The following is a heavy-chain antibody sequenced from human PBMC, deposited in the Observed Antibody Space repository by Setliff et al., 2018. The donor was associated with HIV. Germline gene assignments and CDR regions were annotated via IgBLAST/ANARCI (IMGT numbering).Heavy chain of an antibody. CDR2: IYSSGAT. J-gene: IGHJ4*02. CDR3: ARVPSAYRDYFFDN. CDR1: GGSMSRGSVF. D-gene: IGHD2-21*01. V-gene: IGHV4-61*02. Sequence: KSSETLSLTCSVSGGSMSRGSVFWSWLRQPAGKGLEWVGTIYSSGATHYNPSLKSRVVISVDPSKNQFSLKLTSVTAADTAFYFCARVPSAYRDYFFDNWGPGTPVTVSS.